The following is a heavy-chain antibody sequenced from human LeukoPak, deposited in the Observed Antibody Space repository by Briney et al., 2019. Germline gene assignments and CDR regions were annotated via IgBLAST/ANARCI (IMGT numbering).Heavy chain of an antibody. J-gene: IGHJ4*02. Sequence: SGGSLRLSCAASGFTFSSYGMHWVRQAPGKGLEWVAVIWYDGSNKYYADSVKGRFTISRDNSKNTLYLQMNSLRAEDTAVYYCAKSGAGILWFGELDYWGQGTLVTVSS. CDR1: GFTFSSYG. CDR3: AKSGAGILWFGELDY. D-gene: IGHD3-10*01. CDR2: IWYDGSNK. V-gene: IGHV3-30*02.